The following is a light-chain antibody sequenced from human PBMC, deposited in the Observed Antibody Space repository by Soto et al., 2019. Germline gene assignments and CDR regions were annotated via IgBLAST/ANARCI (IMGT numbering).Light chain of an antibody. CDR3: CSYAGSFIFV. CDR2: DVS. V-gene: IGLV2-11*01. J-gene: IGLJ1*01. Sequence: QSVLTQPRSVSGSPGQSVTISCTGTSSDIGNYNYVSRYQQYPGKAPKLIIYDVSKRPSGIPDRFFGSKFGNTASLTISGLQAEDEADYYCCSYAGSFIFVFGTGTKVTVL. CDR1: SSDIGNYNY.